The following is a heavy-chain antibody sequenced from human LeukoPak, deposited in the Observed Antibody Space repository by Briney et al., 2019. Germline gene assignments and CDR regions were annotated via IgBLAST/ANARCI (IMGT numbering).Heavy chain of an antibody. CDR3: SRAKLRFLEWFLHDAFDI. CDR1: GGSFGGYY. V-gene: IGHV4-34*01. Sequence: SETLSLTCAVYGGSFGGYYWSWIRQPPGKGLEWIGEINHSGSTNYNPSLKSRVTISVDTSKNQFSLKLSSVTAADTAVYYCSRAKLRFLEWFLHDAFDIWGQGTMVTVSS. J-gene: IGHJ3*02. D-gene: IGHD3-3*01. CDR2: INHSGST.